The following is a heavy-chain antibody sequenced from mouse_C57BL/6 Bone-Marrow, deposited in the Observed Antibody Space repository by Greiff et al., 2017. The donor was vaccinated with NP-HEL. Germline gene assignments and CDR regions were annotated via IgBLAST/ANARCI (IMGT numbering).Heavy chain of an antibody. CDR2: IDPETGGT. CDR1: GYTFTDYE. D-gene: IGHD2-12*01. Sequence: QVQLQQSGAELVRPGASVTLSCKASGYTFTDYEMHWVKQTPVHGLEWIGAIDPETGGTAYNQKFKGKAILTADKSSSTAYMELRSLTSEDYAVYYCTRGYSYWGQGTLVTVSA. V-gene: IGHV1-15*01. J-gene: IGHJ3*01. CDR3: TRGYSY.